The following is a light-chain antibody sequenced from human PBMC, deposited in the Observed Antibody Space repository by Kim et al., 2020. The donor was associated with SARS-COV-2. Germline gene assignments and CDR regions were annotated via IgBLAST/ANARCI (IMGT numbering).Light chain of an antibody. Sequence: QSVLTQPPSVSGAPGQRATISCTGSSSNIGADYDVHWYQYLPGTVPKLLIYSNSNRPSGVPDRFSGSKSGTSASLAITGLQAEDEADYYCQSYDSSLSGWVFGGGTQLTVL. V-gene: IGLV1-40*01. J-gene: IGLJ3*02. CDR3: QSYDSSLSGWV. CDR1: SSNIGADYD. CDR2: SNS.